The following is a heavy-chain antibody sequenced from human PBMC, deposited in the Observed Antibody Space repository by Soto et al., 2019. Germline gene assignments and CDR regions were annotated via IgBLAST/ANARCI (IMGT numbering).Heavy chain of an antibody. CDR3: ARDPWAAGY. V-gene: IGHV3-66*01. J-gene: IGHJ4*02. CDR2: IYSGGST. CDR1: GFTVSTKY. Sequence: SLRLSCAASGFTVSTKYMSWVRQAPGKGLEWVSVIYSGGSTFYADSVRGRFTISRDNSKNTVNLQMNSLRAEDTAVYYCARDPWAAGYWGQGTLVTVSS. D-gene: IGHD3-16*01.